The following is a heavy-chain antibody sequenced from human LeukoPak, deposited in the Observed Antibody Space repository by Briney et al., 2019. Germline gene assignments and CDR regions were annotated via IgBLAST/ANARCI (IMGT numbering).Heavy chain of an antibody. J-gene: IGHJ6*02. V-gene: IGHV3-23*03. CDR3: ARGGYYGMDV. CDR1: GFTFSSYA. Sequence: PGGSLRLSCAASGFTFSSYAMSWVRQAPGKGLEWVSVIYSGGSTDYADSVKGRFTISRDNAENSLYLEMNSLRAEDTAVYYCARGGYYGMDVWGQGTTVTVSS. CDR2: IYSGGST.